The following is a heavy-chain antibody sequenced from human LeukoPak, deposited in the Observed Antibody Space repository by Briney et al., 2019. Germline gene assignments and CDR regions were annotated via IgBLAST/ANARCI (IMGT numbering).Heavy chain of an antibody. D-gene: IGHD6-13*01. J-gene: IGHJ4*02. Sequence: GGSLRLSCAASGFTVDDYTMHWLPQAPGKGLEGVSLISWDGGSTYYADSVKGRFTISRDNSKNSLYLQMNSLRTEDTALYYCAKDKHRSAAAAPFDYWGQGTLVTVSS. CDR1: GFTVDDYT. CDR3: AKDKHRSAAAAPFDY. CDR2: ISWDGGST. V-gene: IGHV3-43*01.